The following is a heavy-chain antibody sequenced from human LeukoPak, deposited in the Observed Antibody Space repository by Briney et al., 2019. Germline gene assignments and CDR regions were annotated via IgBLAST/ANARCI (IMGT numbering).Heavy chain of an antibody. CDR2: ISDSSTTI. CDR1: GFTFSSYN. CDR3: ARDRGGAYDFWSGYYTGYFDY. Sequence: GGSLRLSCAASGFTFSSYNMNWVGQAPGKGLEWVSYISDSSTTIYYADSVKGRFTISRDNAKNSLYLQMNSLRAEDTAVYYCARDRGGAYDFWSGYYTGYFDYWGQGTLVPVSS. D-gene: IGHD3-3*01. J-gene: IGHJ4*02. V-gene: IGHV3-48*01.